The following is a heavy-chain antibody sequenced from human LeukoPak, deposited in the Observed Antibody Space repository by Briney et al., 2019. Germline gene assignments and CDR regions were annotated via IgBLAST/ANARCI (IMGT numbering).Heavy chain of an antibody. J-gene: IGHJ6*02. CDR3: AKALDHSSNYYGMDV. CDR1: GFTVSSYA. D-gene: IGHD1-1*01. CDR2: ISGSGGST. V-gene: IGHV3-23*01. Sequence: GGSLRLSCAASGFTVSSYAMSWVRQTPGKGLEWVSAISGSGGSTYYADSVKGRFTISRDNSKNTLYLQMNSLRAEDTAVYYCAKALDHSSNYYGMDVWGQGTTVTVSS.